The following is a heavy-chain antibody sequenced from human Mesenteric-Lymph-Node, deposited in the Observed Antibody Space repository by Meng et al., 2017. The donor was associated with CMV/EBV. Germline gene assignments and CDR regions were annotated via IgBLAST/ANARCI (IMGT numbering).Heavy chain of an antibody. CDR1: GYSISSGYF. V-gene: IGHV4-38-2*02. CDR3: ARSVGQWLVRGFDY. J-gene: IGHJ4*02. CDR2: IYHSGST. D-gene: IGHD6-19*01. Sequence: SETLSLTCTVSGYSISSGYFWGWIRQPPGKGLEWIGSIYHSGSTYYNPSLKSRVTMSVDTSKNQFSLKLSSVTAADTAVYYCARSVGQWLVRGFDYWGQGTLVTVSS.